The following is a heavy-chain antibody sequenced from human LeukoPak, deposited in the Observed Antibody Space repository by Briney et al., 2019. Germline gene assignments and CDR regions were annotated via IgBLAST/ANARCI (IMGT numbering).Heavy chain of an antibody. J-gene: IGHJ4*02. D-gene: IGHD5-12*01. V-gene: IGHV5-51*01. Sequence: VESLKLSCMGSGYSFTKHWIAWVRQMPGKGLEWMGIIYPGDSDTRYSPSFQGQVTISADKSISTAYLQWRTLKASDTAMYYCAREYSGYDSHFDYWGQGTLVTVSS. CDR1: GYSFTKHW. CDR2: IYPGDSDT. CDR3: AREYSGYDSHFDY.